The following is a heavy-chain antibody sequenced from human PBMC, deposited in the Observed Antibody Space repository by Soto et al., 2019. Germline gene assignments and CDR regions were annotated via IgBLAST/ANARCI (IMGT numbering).Heavy chain of an antibody. CDR2: ISSSSSTI. J-gene: IGHJ6*02. CDR3: ARGGWDLPPYYYYYGMDV. CDR1: GFTFSSYS. D-gene: IGHD2-15*01. V-gene: IGHV3-48*02. Sequence: EVQLVESGGGLVQPGGSLRLSCAASGFTFSSYSMNWVRQAPGKGLEWVSYISSSSSTIYYADSVKGRFTISRDNAKNSLYRQFNSLRDEDTAVYYCARGGWDLPPYYYYYGMDVWGQGTTVTVSS.